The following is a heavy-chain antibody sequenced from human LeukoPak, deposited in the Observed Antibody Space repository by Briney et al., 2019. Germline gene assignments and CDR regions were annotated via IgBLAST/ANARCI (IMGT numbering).Heavy chain of an antibody. CDR1: GYTFTGYY. CDR3: ARDLVAVAGRGYYFDY. CDR2: INPNSGGT. V-gene: IGHV1-2*04. J-gene: IGHJ4*02. Sequence: WASVKVSCKASGYTFTGYYMHWVQQAPGQGLEWMGWINPNSGGTNYAQKFQGWVTMTRDTSISTAYMELSRLRSDDTAVYYCARDLVAVAGRGYYFDYWGQGTLVTVSS. D-gene: IGHD6-19*01.